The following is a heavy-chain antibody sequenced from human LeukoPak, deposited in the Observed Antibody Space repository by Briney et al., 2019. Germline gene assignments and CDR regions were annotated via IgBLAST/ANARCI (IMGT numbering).Heavy chain of an antibody. D-gene: IGHD3-9*01. CDR3: AGGGDYDILTGLLNWFDP. J-gene: IGHJ5*02. Sequence: SETLSLTCTVSGGSISSSSYYWGWIRQPPGKGLEWIGSIYYSGSTYYNPSLKSRVTISVDTSKNHFSLKLSSVTAADTAVYYCAGGGDYDILTGLLNWFDPWGQGTLVTVSS. CDR1: GGSISSSSYY. V-gene: IGHV4-39*07. CDR2: IYYSGST.